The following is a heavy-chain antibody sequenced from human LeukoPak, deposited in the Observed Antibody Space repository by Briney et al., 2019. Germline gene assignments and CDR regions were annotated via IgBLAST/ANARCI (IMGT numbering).Heavy chain of an antibody. V-gene: IGHV4-59*01. D-gene: IGHD1-26*01. CDR2: IYYSGST. CDR1: GGSISSYY. J-gene: IGHJ4*02. CDR3: ARAPSVGATSYFDY. Sequence: SGTLSLTCTVSGGSISSYYWSWLRQPPGKGLEWIGYIYYSGSTNYNPSLKSRVTISVDTSKNQFSLKLSSVTAADTAVYYCARAPSVGATSYFDYWGQGTLVTVSS.